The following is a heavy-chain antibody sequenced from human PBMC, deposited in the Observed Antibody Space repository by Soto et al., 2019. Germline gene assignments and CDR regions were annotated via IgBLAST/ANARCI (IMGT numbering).Heavy chain of an antibody. Sequence: GGSLRLSCAASGFTFSSYWMSWVRQAPGKGLEWVANIKQDGSEKYYVDSVKGRFTISRDNAKNSLYLQMNSLRAEDTAVYYCARVVVGLEDIVVVPAAGPQYYYYYYGMDVWGQGTTVTVSS. V-gene: IGHV3-7*05. J-gene: IGHJ6*02. D-gene: IGHD2-2*01. CDR2: IKQDGSEK. CDR3: ARVVVGLEDIVVVPAAGPQYYYYYYGMDV. CDR1: GFTFSSYW.